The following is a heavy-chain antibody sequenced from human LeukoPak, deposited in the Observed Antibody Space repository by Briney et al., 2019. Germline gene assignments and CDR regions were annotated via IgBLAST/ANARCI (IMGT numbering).Heavy chain of an antibody. CDR1: GGSISSSSYY. CDR2: IYYSGST. Sequence: SETLSLICTVSGGSISSSSYYWGWIRQPPGKELEWIGSIYYSGSTYYNPSLKSRVTISVDTSKNQFSLKLSSVTAADTAVYYCARGRDILTGYLPWGQGTLVTVSS. V-gene: IGHV4-39*07. J-gene: IGHJ4*02. CDR3: ARGRDILTGYLP. D-gene: IGHD3-9*01.